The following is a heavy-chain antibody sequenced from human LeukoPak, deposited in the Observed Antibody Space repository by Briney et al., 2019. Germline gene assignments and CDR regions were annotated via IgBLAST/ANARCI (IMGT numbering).Heavy chain of an antibody. D-gene: IGHD3-22*01. CDR3: ARQDIGSGYYDY. Sequence: SETLSLTCTVSGGSISSSSYYWGWIRQPPGKGLEWTGSIYYSGSTYYNPSLKSRVTISVDTSKNQFSLKVSAVTAADTAVYYCARQDIGSGYYDYWGQGTLVTVSS. CDR1: GGSISSSSYY. J-gene: IGHJ4*02. CDR2: IYYSGST. V-gene: IGHV4-39*01.